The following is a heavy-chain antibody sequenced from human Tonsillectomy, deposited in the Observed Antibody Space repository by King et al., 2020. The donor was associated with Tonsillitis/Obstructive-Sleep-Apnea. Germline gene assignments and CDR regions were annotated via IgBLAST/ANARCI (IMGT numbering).Heavy chain of an antibody. V-gene: IGHV3-23*04. CDR2: ISGSGGST. D-gene: IGHD5-12*01. J-gene: IGHJ6*03. Sequence: QLVQSGGGLVQPGGSLRLSCAASGFNFSSYAMSWVRQAPGKGLEWVSAISGSGGSTYYADSVKGRFTISRDNSKNTLYLQMNSLRAEDTAVYYCAKGMVATIDSYYYYMDVWGKGTTVTVSS. CDR1: GFNFSSYA. CDR3: AKGMVATIDSYYYYMDV.